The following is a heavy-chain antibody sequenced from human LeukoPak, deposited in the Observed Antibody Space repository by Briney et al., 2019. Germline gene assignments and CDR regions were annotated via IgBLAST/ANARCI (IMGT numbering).Heavy chain of an antibody. CDR1: GGSISSSSYY. CDR3: ARDRASLYDILTGYSDY. CDR2: IYYSGST. V-gene: IGHV4-39*07. D-gene: IGHD3-9*01. Sequence: SETLSLTCTVSGGSISSSSYYWGWIRQPPGKGLEWIGSIYYSGSTYYNPSLRSRVTISVDTSKNQFSLKLSSVTAADTAVYYCARDRASLYDILTGYSDYWGQGTLVTVSS. J-gene: IGHJ4*02.